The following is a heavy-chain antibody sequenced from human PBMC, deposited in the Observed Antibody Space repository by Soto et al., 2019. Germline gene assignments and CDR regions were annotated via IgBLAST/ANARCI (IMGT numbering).Heavy chain of an antibody. J-gene: IGHJ3*02. CDR3: AKEEAYCYDSSGPPGACDT. CDR1: GFTFSSYG. D-gene: IGHD3-22*01. Sequence: GGSLRLSCAASGFTFSSYGMHWVRQDPGKGLEWVAVISYDGSNKYYADSVKGRFTISRDNSKNTLYLQMNSLRAEDTAVYYCAKEEAYCYDSSGPPGACDTWGKDTMVIVSS. V-gene: IGHV3-30*18. CDR2: ISYDGSNK.